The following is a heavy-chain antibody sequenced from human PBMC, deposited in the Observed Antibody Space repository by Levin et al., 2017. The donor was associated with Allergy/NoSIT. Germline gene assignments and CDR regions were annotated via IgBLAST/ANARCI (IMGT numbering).Heavy chain of an antibody. CDR3: SAATGKLLNMDV. Sequence: SETLSLTCTVSGGSISSSGYYWGWIRQPPGKGLEWIGSIYYSGSTYYNPSLKSRVIISVDTSKNQLSLKLSSVTAADTAVYYCSAATGKLLNMDVWGKGTTFTVSS. CDR2: IYYSGST. J-gene: IGHJ6*03. CDR1: GGSISSSGYY. D-gene: IGHD6-13*01. V-gene: IGHV4-39*01.